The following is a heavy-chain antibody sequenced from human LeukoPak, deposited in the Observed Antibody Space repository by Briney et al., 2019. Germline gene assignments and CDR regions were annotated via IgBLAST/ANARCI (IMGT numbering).Heavy chain of an antibody. Sequence: GGSLRLSCAASGFTFSSYWMSWVRQAPGKGLVWVSRINTDGSSTSYADSVKGRFTISRDNAKNTLYLQMSSLRAEDTAVYYCAREPDAGITGTTRDAFDIWGQGTMVTVSS. CDR3: AREPDAGITGTTRDAFDI. D-gene: IGHD1-20*01. J-gene: IGHJ3*02. CDR1: GFTFSSYW. CDR2: INTDGSST. V-gene: IGHV3-74*01.